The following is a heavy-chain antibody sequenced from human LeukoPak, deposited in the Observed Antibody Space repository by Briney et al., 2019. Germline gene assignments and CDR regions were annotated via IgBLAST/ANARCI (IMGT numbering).Heavy chain of an antibody. D-gene: IGHD6-13*01. CDR3: ARHPIAAGGAYNWFDP. J-gene: IGHJ5*02. Sequence: DYLKNTCKGSEDSLTIYWIRCLRQMPGKGLDPLAPIYPRDSNTIYSPSFQRQVTISVDTSINTAYLQWISLKASDTAMYYYARHPIAAGGAYNWFDPWGQGTLVTVSS. CDR1: EDSLTIYW. V-gene: IGHV5-51*01. CDR2: IYPRDSNT.